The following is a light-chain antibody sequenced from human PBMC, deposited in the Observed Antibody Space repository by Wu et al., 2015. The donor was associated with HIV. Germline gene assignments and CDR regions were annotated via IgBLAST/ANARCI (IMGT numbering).Light chain of an antibody. CDR3: QQYNDWPPWT. V-gene: IGKV3-15*01. J-gene: IGKJ1*01. CDR1: QSVGSD. CDR2: GTS. Sequence: GTRATLSCRASQSVGSDVAWYQQKFGQAPRLLLYGTSNRATGIPARFSGGGSGTDFTLTITNMQSEDSAVYYCQQYNDWPPWTFGQGTKVEIK.